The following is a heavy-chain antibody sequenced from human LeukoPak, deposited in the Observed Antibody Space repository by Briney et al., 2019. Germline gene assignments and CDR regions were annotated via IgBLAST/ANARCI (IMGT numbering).Heavy chain of an antibody. J-gene: IGHJ4*02. CDR3: AREVRGGYCSSTSCYTS. CDR2: ISSSSSYI. CDR1: GFTFSSYS. V-gene: IGHV3-21*01. Sequence: GGSLRLSCAASGFTFSSYSMNWVRQAPGKGLEWVSSISSSSSYIYYADSGKGRFTMSRDNAKNSLYLQMNSLRAEDTAVYYCAREVRGGYCSSTSCYTSWGQGTLVTVSS. D-gene: IGHD2-2*02.